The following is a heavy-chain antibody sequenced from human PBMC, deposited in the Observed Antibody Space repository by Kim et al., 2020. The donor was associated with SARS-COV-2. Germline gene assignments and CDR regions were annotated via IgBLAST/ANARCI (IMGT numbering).Heavy chain of an antibody. V-gene: IGHV3-11*01. J-gene: IGHJ4*02. CDR2: GSSI. Sequence: GSSINYANSVDGRFTISRDNAKKSLSLQMNSLTPEDTAVYYCGREPAYWGQGTLVTVSS. CDR3: GREPAY.